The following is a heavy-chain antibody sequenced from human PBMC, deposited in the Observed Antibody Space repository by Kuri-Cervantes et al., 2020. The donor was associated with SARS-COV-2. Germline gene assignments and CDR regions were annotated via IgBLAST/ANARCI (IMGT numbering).Heavy chain of an antibody. CDR3: ARHSGFVRIAARPGYMDV. V-gene: IGHV3-30*14. J-gene: IGHJ6*03. D-gene: IGHD6-6*01. CDR1: GFTFSSYA. CDR2: ISCDGSNK. Sequence: LSLTCAASGFTFSSYAMHWVRQAPGKGLEWVAVISCDGSNKYYADSVKCRFTISRDNSMNTLYLQMNSLRAEDTAVYYCARHSGFVRIAARPGYMDVWGKGTTVTVSS.